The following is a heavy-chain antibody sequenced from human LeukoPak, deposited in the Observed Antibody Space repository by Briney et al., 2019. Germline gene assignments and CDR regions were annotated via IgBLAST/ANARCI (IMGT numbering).Heavy chain of an antibody. Sequence: GASVKVSCKASGYTFTGYYMHWVRQAPGQGLEWMGWINPNSGGTNYAQKFQGRVTMTRDTSISTAYMELSRLRSDDTAVYYCARVAVGINRDYYGSGSYYHYWGQGTLVTVSS. CDR3: ARVAVGINRDYYGSGSYYHY. CDR2: INPNSGGT. J-gene: IGHJ4*02. V-gene: IGHV1-2*02. CDR1: GYTFTGYY. D-gene: IGHD3-10*01.